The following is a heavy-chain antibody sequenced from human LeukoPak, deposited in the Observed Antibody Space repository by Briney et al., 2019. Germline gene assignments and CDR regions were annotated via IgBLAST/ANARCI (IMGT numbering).Heavy chain of an antibody. D-gene: IGHD3-22*01. CDR2: INWNGGST. Sequence: GGSLRLSCAASGFTLDDYGVSGVRQAPGKGLEGGAGINWNGGSTGYADSVKGRFTISRDNAKNSLYLQMNTLRAEDTALYSCARHDGDSSGYPFFQHWGQGTLVTVSS. J-gene: IGHJ1*01. V-gene: IGHV3-20*04. CDR3: ARHDGDSSGYPFFQH. CDR1: GFTLDDYG.